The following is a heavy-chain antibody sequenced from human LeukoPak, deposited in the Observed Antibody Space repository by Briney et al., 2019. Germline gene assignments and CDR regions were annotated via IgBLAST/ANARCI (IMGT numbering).Heavy chain of an antibody. CDR1: GFTFSNYA. D-gene: IGHD4-17*01. CDR2: IHNSGGTT. J-gene: IGHJ4*02. V-gene: IGHV3-23*01. CDR3: ANEPRADGDQDNY. Sequence: PGGSLRLACAASGFTFSNYAMSWVRQAPGKGLEWVSSIHNSGGTTYYADSVKGRFTISRDNSKNTLYLQMNSLRAEDTAVYYCANEPRADGDQDNYWGQGTLVTVSS.